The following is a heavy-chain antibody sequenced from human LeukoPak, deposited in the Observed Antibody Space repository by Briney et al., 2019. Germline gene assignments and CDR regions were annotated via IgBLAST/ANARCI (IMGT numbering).Heavy chain of an antibody. CDR2: ISGSGAST. Sequence: GGSLRLSCAASGFTFSSYAMSWVRQAPGKGLEWVSSISGSGASTYYADPVKGRFTISRDNSKNTLYLQMNSLRAEDTAVYYCAKGGGYEAQYYYYYMDVWGKGTTVTISS. V-gene: IGHV3-23*01. D-gene: IGHD5-12*01. CDR1: GFTFSSYA. J-gene: IGHJ6*03. CDR3: AKGGGYEAQYYYYYMDV.